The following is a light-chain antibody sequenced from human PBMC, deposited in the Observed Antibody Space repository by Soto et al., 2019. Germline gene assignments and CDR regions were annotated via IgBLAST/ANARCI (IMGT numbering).Light chain of an antibody. CDR3: QQSYNLPPT. Sequence: DIQMTQSPSSLSASVGDRVTISCRASQGISTYLNWYRQKPGKAPELLIYAASSLQSGVPSRFSGSASGTDFTLTIDSLQPEDFATYYCQQSYNLPPTFGGGTKVEIK. J-gene: IGKJ4*01. CDR2: AAS. V-gene: IGKV1-39*01. CDR1: QGISTY.